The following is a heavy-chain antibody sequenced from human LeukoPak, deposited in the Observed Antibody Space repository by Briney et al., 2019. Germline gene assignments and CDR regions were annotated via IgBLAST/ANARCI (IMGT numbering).Heavy chain of an antibody. D-gene: IGHD4-23*01. J-gene: IGHJ4*02. CDR1: GFTVSSNY. CDR2: IYSGGST. Sequence: GGSLRLSCAASGFTVSSNYMSWVRQAPGKGLEWVSVIYSGGSTYYADSVKGRFTISRDNSKNTLYLQMNSLRAEDTAVYYCARDEYGGNSLPTDYWGQGTLVTVSS. CDR3: ARDEYGGNSLPTDY. V-gene: IGHV3-53*01.